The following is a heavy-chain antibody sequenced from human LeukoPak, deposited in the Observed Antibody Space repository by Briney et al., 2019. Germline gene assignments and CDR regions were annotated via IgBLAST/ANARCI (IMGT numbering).Heavy chain of an antibody. V-gene: IGHV4-59*01. CDR3: ARDQGSGWYAY. D-gene: IGHD6-19*01. J-gene: IGHJ4*02. Sequence: SETLSLTCTVSGGSISSYYWSWIRQPPGKGLEWIGYIYYSGSTNYNPSLKSRVTISVDTSKNQFSLKLSSVTAAATAVYYCARDQGSGWYAYWGQGTLVTVSS. CDR2: IYYSGST. CDR1: GGSISSYY.